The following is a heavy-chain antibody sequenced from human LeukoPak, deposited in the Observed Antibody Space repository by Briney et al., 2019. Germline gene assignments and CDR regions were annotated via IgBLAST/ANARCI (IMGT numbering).Heavy chain of an antibody. CDR2: INAGNGNT. D-gene: IGHD3-22*01. CDR3: ARVEYYYDSSGYYYSLGY. CDR1: GYTFTTYV. J-gene: IGHJ4*02. V-gene: IGHV1-3*01. Sequence: AASVKVSCKASGYTFTTYVMHWVRQAPGQRLEWMGWINAGNGNTKYSQKFQGRVTITRDTSASTAYMELSSLRSEDTAVYYCARVEYYYDSSGYYYSLGYWGQGTLVTVSS.